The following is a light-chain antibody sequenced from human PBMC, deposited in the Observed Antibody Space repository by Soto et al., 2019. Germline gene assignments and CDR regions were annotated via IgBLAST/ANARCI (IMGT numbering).Light chain of an antibody. Sequence: QSALTQPASVSGSPGQSIIISCTGTSSDVGSYNLVSWYQQHPGKAPKLMIYEGSKRPSGVSNRFSGSKSGNTASLTISGLQAEDEADYYCCSYAGSSDVFGTGTKLTVL. CDR1: SSDVGSYNL. CDR3: CSYAGSSDV. J-gene: IGLJ1*01. CDR2: EGS. V-gene: IGLV2-23*01.